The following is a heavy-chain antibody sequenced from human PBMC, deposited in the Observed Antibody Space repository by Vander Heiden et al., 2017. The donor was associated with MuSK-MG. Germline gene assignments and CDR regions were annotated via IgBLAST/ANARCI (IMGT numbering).Heavy chain of an antibody. D-gene: IGHD2-2*01. CDR3: ARGYTYCSSTSCYWGAPYNWFDP. CDR1: GGTFSSYA. CDR2: IIPIFGTA. V-gene: IGHV1-69*01. J-gene: IGHJ5*02. Sequence: QVQLVQSGAEVKKPGSSVKVSCKASGGTFSSYAISWVRQAPGQGLEWMGGIIPIFGTANYAQKFQGRVTITADESTSTAYMELSSLRSEDTAVYYCARGYTYCSSTSCYWGAPYNWFDPWGQGTLVTVSS.